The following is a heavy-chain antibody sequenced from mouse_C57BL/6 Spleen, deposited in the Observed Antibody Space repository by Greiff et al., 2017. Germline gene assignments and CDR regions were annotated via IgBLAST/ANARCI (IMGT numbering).Heavy chain of an antibody. CDR1: GFTFSDYG. J-gene: IGHJ2*01. D-gene: IGHD2-12*01. Sequence: EVKLMESGGGLVKPGGSLKLSCAASGFTFSDYGMHWVRQAPEKGLEWVAYISSGSSTIYYADTVKGRFTISRDNAKNTLFLQMTSLRSEDTAMYYCARGGYSPYFDYWGQGTTLTVSS. CDR3: ARGGYSPYFDY. CDR2: ISSGSSTI. V-gene: IGHV5-17*01.